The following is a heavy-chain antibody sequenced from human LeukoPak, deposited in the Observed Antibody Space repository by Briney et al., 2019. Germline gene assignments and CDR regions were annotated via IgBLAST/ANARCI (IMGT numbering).Heavy chain of an antibody. V-gene: IGHV3-21*01. CDR2: ITNNINDI. CDR3: ARHVEYCGSAGCSFDY. CDR1: GLSFATAP. J-gene: IGHJ4*02. D-gene: IGHD2-15*01. Sequence: GGSLRLSCVASGLSFATAPMDWVRQVPGKGLEWVSFITNNINDISYADSVRGRFTISRDNAKDSLYLQMNSLRAEDTAMYYCARHVEYCGSAGCSFDYWGQGTLVTVSS.